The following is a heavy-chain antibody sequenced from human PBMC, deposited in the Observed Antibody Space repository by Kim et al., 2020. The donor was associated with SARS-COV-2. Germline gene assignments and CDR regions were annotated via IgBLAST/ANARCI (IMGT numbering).Heavy chain of an antibody. CDR3: ARVGVILRYFDWLTGGAFDI. CDR1: GFTFSSYW. CDR2: INSDGSST. D-gene: IGHD3-9*01. V-gene: IGHV3-74*01. Sequence: GGSLRLSCAASGFTFSSYWRHWVRQAPGKGLVWVSRINSDGSSTSYADSVKGRFTISRDNAKNTLYLQMNSLRAEDTAVYYCARVGVILRYFDWLTGGAFDIWGQGTMVTVSS. J-gene: IGHJ3*02.